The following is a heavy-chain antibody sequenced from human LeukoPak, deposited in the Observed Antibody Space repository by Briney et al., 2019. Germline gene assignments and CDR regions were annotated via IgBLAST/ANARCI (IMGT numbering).Heavy chain of an antibody. CDR1: GGSISSYY. CDR2: IYYSGST. J-gene: IGHJ3*02. CDR3: ARDHKGGDGADAFDI. V-gene: IGHV4-59*01. D-gene: IGHD5-24*01. Sequence: ASETLSLTCTVSGGSISSYYWSWIRQPPGKGLEWIGYIYYSGSTNYNPSLKSRVTLSVDTSKNQFSLKLSSVTAADTALYHCARDHKGGDGADAFDIWGHGTMVTVSS.